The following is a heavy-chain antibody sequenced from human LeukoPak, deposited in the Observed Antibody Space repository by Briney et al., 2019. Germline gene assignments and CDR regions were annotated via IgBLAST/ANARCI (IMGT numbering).Heavy chain of an antibody. D-gene: IGHD6-25*01. Sequence: PGGSLRLSCAASGFTFSDYYMSWVRQAPGEGLDWVAAIKPDGSEQYYVDSVKGRFTISRDNAKNSLFLQMNSLRAEDTALYYCARGEKSGAAYTNWLDSWGQGTLVPVSS. CDR2: IKPDGSEQ. J-gene: IGHJ5*01. CDR3: ARGEKSGAAYTNWLDS. V-gene: IGHV3-7*01. CDR1: GFTFSDYY.